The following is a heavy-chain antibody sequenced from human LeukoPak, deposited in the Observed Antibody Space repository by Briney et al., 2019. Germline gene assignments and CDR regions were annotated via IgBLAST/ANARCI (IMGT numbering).Heavy chain of an antibody. CDR3: ARGQERDYVWGSYRKSDY. CDR1: GYTFTSYD. V-gene: IGHV1-8*01. J-gene: IGHJ4*02. CDR2: MNPNGGNT. Sequence: ASVKVSCKASGYTFTSYDINWVRQATGQGLEWMGWMNPNGGNTGYAQKFQGRVTMTRNTSISTAYMELSSLRSEDTAVYYRARGQERDYVWGSYRKSDYWGQGTLVTVSS. D-gene: IGHD3-16*02.